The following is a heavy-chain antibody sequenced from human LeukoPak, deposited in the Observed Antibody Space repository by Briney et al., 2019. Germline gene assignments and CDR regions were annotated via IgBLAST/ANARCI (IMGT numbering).Heavy chain of an antibody. CDR2: WHHSGIT. J-gene: IGHJ4*02. D-gene: IGHD3-10*01. V-gene: IGHV4-39*01. Sequence: PSETLSLTCTVSGASIISGNYFWGWVRQPPGKRLEWTGSWHHSGITDYNPSLKSRVTIVADTSKNQFSLKLASVAAADSAVYFCARQYEFWGQGTLVTVSS. CDR1: GASIISGNYF. CDR3: ARQYEF.